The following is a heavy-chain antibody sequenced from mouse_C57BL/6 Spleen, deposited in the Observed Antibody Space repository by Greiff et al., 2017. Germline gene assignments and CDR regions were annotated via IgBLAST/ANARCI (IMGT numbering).Heavy chain of an antibody. Sequence: EVQLVESGGGLVKPGGSLKLSCAASGFTFSSYAMSWVRQTPEKRLEWVATISDGGSYTYYPDNVKGRFTISRDNAKNNLYLQMSHLKSEDTAMYYCAREGGNLYYYAMDYWGQGTSVTVSS. CDR3: AREGGNLYYYAMDY. CDR2: ISDGGSYT. J-gene: IGHJ4*01. CDR1: GFTFSSYA. V-gene: IGHV5-4*01. D-gene: IGHD2-1*01.